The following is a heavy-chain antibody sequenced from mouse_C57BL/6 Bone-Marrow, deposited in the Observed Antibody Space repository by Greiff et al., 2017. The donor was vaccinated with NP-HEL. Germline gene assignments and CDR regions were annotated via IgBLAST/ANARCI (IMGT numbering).Heavy chain of an antibody. J-gene: IGHJ1*03. CDR3: ARHFTTWYFDV. Sequence: DVMLVESGGDLVKPGGSLKLSCAASGFTFSSYGMSWVRQTPDKRLEWVATISSGGSDTYYPDSVKGRFPISRDNTKNTLYLQMSSLKSEDKAMDYCARHFTTWYFDVWGTGTTVTVSS. D-gene: IGHD2-12*01. CDR2: ISSGGSDT. V-gene: IGHV5-6*02. CDR1: GFTFSSYG.